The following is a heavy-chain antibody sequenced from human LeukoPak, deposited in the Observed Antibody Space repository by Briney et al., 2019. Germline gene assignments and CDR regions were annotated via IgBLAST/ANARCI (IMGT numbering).Heavy chain of an antibody. CDR1: GGSISSGDYY. V-gene: IGHV4-30-4*01. CDR3: ARYLREIVVGLDY. CDR2: IYYSGST. J-gene: IGHJ4*02. Sequence: SETLSLTCTVSGGSISSGDYYWSWVRQPPGKGLEWIGYIYYSGSTYCNPSLKSRVTISVDTSKNQFSLKLSSVTAADTAVYYCARYLREIVVGLDYWGQGTPVTVSS. D-gene: IGHD2-2*01.